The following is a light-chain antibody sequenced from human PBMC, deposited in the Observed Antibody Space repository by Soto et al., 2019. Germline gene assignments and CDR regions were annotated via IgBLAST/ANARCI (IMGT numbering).Light chain of an antibody. CDR3: QSYDSSLSGYVV. Sequence: QAVVTQPPSVSGAPGQRVTISCTGSSSNIGAGYDVHWYQQLPGTAPKLLIYGNSNRPSGVPDRFSGSKSGTSASLAITGLQAEDEADYYCQSYDSSLSGYVVFGGGTKLTVL. CDR2: GNS. CDR1: SSNIGAGYD. V-gene: IGLV1-40*01. J-gene: IGLJ2*01.